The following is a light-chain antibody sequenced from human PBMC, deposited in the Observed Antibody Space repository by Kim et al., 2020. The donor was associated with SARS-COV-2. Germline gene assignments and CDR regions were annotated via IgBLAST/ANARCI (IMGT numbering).Light chain of an antibody. J-gene: IGKJ4*01. CDR2: DAS. Sequence: EIVLTQSPATLSLSPGERATLSCRASQSVSTSLTWYQQKPGQAPRLLIYDASSRATGIPARFSGSGSGTDFTLTISSLEPEDFAVYYCQQCRNWPLTFGGGTKVDIK. CDR1: QSVSTS. V-gene: IGKV3-11*01. CDR3: QQCRNWPLT.